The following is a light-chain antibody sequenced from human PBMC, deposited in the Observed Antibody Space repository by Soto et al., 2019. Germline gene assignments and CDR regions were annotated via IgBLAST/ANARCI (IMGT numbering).Light chain of an antibody. Sequence: DIHMTQSPSSLSASVGDRVTITCRASQGISNYLAWFQQKPGKVPRRLIYMASTLQSGVPSRISGSGSGTEFTLTISSLQPDDFATYYCQQYNSYPRTFGGGTKVDI. CDR2: MAS. V-gene: IGKV1-16*01. CDR3: QQYNSYPRT. CDR1: QGISNY. J-gene: IGKJ4*01.